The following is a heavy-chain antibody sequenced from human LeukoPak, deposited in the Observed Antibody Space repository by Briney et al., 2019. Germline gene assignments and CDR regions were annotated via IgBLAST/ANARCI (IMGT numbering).Heavy chain of an antibody. J-gene: IGHJ3*02. CDR2: ISAYNGNT. Sequence: GASVKVSCKASGYTFTSYGISWVRQAPGQGLEWMGWISAYNGNTYFAQNLQGRVTMTTDTSTSTAYMELRSLRSDDTAVYHCAREEYCNSTTCYKAFDIWGQGTMVTVSS. D-gene: IGHD2/OR15-2a*01. V-gene: IGHV1-18*01. CDR3: AREEYCNSTTCYKAFDI. CDR1: GYTFTSYG.